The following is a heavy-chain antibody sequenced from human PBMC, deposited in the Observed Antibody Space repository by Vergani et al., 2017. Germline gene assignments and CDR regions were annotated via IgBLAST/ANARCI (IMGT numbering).Heavy chain of an antibody. J-gene: IGHJ3*02. CDR1: GFTFSSYG. V-gene: IGHV3-33*01. CDR2: IWYDGSNK. D-gene: IGHD3-22*01. Sequence: QVQLVESGGGVVQPGRSLRLSCAASGFTFSSYGMHWVRQAPGKGLEWVAVIWYDGSNKYYADSVKGRFTISRDNSKNTLYLQMNSLRAEDTAVYYCARTRDYYDSSGSDNTRRAFDIWGQGTMVTVSS. CDR3: ARTRDYYDSSGSDNTRRAFDI.